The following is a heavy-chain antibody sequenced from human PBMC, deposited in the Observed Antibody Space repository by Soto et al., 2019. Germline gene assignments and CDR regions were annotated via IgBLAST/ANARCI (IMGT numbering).Heavy chain of an antibody. CDR1: GFTFSSYS. J-gene: IGHJ6*02. V-gene: IGHV3-21*01. Sequence: PGGSLRLSCAASGFTFSSYSMNWVRQAPGKGLEWVSSISSSSSYIYYADSVKGRFTISRDNAKNSLYLQMNSLRAEDTAVYYCARVIYGYGHRGLDVWGQGTTVTVSS. CDR3: ARVIYGYGHRGLDV. CDR2: ISSSSSYI. D-gene: IGHD5-18*01.